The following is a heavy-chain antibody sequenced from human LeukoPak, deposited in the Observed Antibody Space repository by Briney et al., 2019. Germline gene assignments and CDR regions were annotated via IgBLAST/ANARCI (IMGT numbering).Heavy chain of an antibody. CDR2: IRYDGSNK. V-gene: IGHV3-30*02. Sequence: TGGSLRLSCAASGFTVNTNHMHWVRQAPGKGLEWVAFIRYDGSNKYYADSVKGRFTISRDDSKNTLYLQMHSLRPEDTAMYYCAKEILEWILPDYWGQGTLVTVSS. D-gene: IGHD3-3*01. CDR3: AKEILEWILPDY. J-gene: IGHJ4*02. CDR1: GFTVNTNH.